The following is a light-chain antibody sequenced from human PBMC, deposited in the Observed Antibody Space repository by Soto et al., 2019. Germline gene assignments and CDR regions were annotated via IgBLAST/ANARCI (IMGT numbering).Light chain of an antibody. Sequence: EIVLTQSPGTLSLSPGERATLSCRASQSVTSSYLTWYQQKPGQAPRLLIYGASSRAAGIPDRFSGSGSGTDFTLTINRLEPEDFAVYYCQQYGTSLSWTCGQGTKVEIK. J-gene: IGKJ1*01. CDR3: QQYGTSLSWT. CDR2: GAS. V-gene: IGKV3-20*01. CDR1: QSVTSSY.